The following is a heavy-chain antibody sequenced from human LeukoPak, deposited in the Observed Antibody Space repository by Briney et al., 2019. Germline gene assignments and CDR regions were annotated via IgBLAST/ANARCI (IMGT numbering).Heavy chain of an antibody. J-gene: IGHJ4*02. CDR1: GGTFSSYA. V-gene: IGHV1-69*01. Sequence: ASVKVSCKASGGTFSSYAISWVRQAPGQGLEWMGVIIPIFGTANYAQKFQGRVTITADESTSTAYMELSRLRFEDTAVYYCARDRRHSSSWSDPFDYWGQGTLVTVSS. D-gene: IGHD6-13*01. CDR3: ARDRRHSSSWSDPFDY. CDR2: IIPIFGTA.